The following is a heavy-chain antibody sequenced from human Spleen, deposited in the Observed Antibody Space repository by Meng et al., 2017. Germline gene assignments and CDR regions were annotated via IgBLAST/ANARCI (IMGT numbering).Heavy chain of an antibody. J-gene: IGHJ4*02. CDR2: IYHSGST. CDR3: TKNDFYCLGY. D-gene: IGHD2-21*01. Sequence: LRQAITGLVTTSPTLSFTCAVSGASISSDNWWSGVRQPPGKGLEWIGEIYHSGSTNYNPSLKSRITISVDKPKNQFSLTLSSVTAADTAVYYCTKNDFYCLGYWGQGTLVTVSS. V-gene: IGHV4-4*02. CDR1: GASISSDNW.